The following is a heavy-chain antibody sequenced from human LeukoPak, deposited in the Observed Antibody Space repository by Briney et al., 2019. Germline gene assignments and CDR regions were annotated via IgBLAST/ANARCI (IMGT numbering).Heavy chain of an antibody. CDR2: IIPIFGTA. Sequence: SAXXVSCKASGGTFISYAISWVRQAPGQGLEWMGRIIPIFGTANCAQKFQGRVTITTDESTSTAYMELSSLRSEDTAVYYCARGNNWFDPWGQGTLVTVSS. V-gene: IGHV1-69*05. CDR1: GGTFISYA. J-gene: IGHJ5*02. CDR3: ARGNNWFDP.